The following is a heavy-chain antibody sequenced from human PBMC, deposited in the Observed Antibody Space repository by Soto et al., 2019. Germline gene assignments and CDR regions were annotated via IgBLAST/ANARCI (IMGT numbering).Heavy chain of an antibody. V-gene: IGHV1-18*01. CDR1: GYSITNNG. CDR3: ARVSYSGNWFVHSVAGPNWFDP. CDR2: ISAYNGNT. J-gene: IGHJ5*02. Sequence: ASVKVSCKSSGYSITNNGISCVRQAPGQGLEWMGWISAYNGNTNYVKKFQGRVTMTTDTSTSTASMELRSLRSDDTAVYYCARVSYSGNWFVHSVAGPNWFDPWGQGTLVTVSS. D-gene: IGHD6-13*01.